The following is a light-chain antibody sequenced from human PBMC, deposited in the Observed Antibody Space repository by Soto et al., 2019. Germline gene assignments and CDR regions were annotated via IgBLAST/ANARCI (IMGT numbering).Light chain of an antibody. CDR1: SSDVGAFNY. CDR3: NSYTSNNTSV. CDR2: DVS. V-gene: IGLV2-14*03. J-gene: IGLJ1*01. Sequence: QSVLTQPASVSGSPGQEITISCSGTSSDVGAFNYVSWYQQHPGKAPKLMIYDVSNRPSGVSNRFSGSKSGNTASLTISGLRAEDEANYYCNSYTSNNTSVFGTGTKVIVL.